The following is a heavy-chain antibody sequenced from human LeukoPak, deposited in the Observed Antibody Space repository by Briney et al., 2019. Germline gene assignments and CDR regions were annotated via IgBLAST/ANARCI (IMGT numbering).Heavy chain of an antibody. CDR2: ISGSGGST. J-gene: IGHJ4*02. Sequence: GGSLRLSCAASGFTVSSNYMSWVRQAPGKGLEWVSAISGSGGSTYYADSVKGRFTISRDNSKNTLYLQMNSLRAEDTAVYYCAKAESAMVPQDLDYWGQGTLVTVSS. V-gene: IGHV3-23*01. CDR1: GFTVSSNY. CDR3: AKAESAMVPQDLDY. D-gene: IGHD5-18*01.